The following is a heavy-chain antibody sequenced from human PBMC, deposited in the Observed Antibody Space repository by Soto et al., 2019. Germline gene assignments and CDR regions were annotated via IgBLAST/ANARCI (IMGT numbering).Heavy chain of an antibody. CDR2: MNPSSGYT. CDR3: ARFVRHQLPTIDY. D-gene: IGHD1-26*01. Sequence: QVQLVQSGAEVKKPGASVRVSCKASGYTFTDYDINWVRLATGQGLEWMGWMNPSSGYTGYAQKFQGRVTMTWATSISTAYMELSSLTSADTSVYYCARFVRHQLPTIDYWGQGALVTVSS. J-gene: IGHJ4*02. CDR1: GYTFTDYD. V-gene: IGHV1-8*01.